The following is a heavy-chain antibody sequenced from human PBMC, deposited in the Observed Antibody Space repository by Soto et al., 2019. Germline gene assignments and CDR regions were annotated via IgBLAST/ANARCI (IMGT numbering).Heavy chain of an antibody. CDR1: GFTFSSYA. Sequence: VGSLRLSCAASGFTFSSYAMSWVRQAPGKGLEWVSSIRDSGINTYYADSVKGRFTISRDNSKNTLYLHMNSLRAEDTALYYCTKGETSGWYFFGYWGQGTLVTVSS. D-gene: IGHD6-19*01. J-gene: IGHJ4*02. CDR2: IRDSGINT. CDR3: TKGETSGWYFFGY. V-gene: IGHV3-23*01.